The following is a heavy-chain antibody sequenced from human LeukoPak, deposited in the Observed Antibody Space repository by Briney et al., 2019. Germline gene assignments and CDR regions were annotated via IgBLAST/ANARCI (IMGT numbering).Heavy chain of an antibody. CDR3: AKGRYSSGGTDY. CDR1: GFTFSTFA. D-gene: IGHD6-19*01. CDR2: IFPSGGEI. V-gene: IGHV3-23*01. Sequence: GGSLRLSCAASGFTFSTFAMIWVRQPPGKGLEWVSSIFPSGGEIHYADSVRGRFTISRDNSKNTLYLQMNSLRAEDTAVYYCAKGRYSSGGTDYWGQGTLVTVSS. J-gene: IGHJ4*02.